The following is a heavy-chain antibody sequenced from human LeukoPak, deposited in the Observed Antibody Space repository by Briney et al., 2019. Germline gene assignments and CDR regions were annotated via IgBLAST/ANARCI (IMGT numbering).Heavy chain of an antibody. CDR3: ARRLTQYDCFDP. CDR2: TYYRSTWYN. J-gene: IGHJ5*02. D-gene: IGHD2-2*01. CDR1: GDSVSSNSVT. Sequence: QTLSLTCAISGDSVSSNSVTWNWIRQSPSGGLEWLGRTYYRSTWYNDYAVSVRGRITVNPDTSKNQFSLHLNSVTPEDTAVYYCARRLTQYDCFDPWGQGILVTVSS. V-gene: IGHV6-1*01.